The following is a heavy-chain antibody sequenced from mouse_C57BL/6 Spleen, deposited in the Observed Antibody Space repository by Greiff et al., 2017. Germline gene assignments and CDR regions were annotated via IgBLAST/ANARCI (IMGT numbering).Heavy chain of an antibody. V-gene: IGHV1-64*01. Sequence: QVQLQQPGAELVKPGASVKLSCKASGYTFTSYWMHWVKQRPGQGLEWIGMIHPNSGSTNYNEKFTSKATLTVDKSSRTAYRQLSSLTSEDSAVSCCVIATDYAMDDWGPGTSVTVSA. CDR1: GYTFTSYW. CDR3: VIATDYAMDD. CDR2: IHPNSGST. D-gene: IGHD1-1*01. J-gene: IGHJ4*01.